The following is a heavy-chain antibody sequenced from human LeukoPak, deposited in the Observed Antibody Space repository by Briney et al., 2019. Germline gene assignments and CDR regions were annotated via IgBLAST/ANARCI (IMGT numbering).Heavy chain of an antibody. V-gene: IGHV4-4*02. CDR3: ARERIAVVTAGIHNWFDP. J-gene: IGHJ5*02. CDR2: IYHSDYT. Sequence: SSGTLSLTCAVSGGSISSNNWWSWVRPPPGKGLEWIGEIYHSDYTNYNPSLKSRVTISVDTSKNQFSLKLSSVTAADTAVYYCARERIAVVTAGIHNWFDPWGQGTLVTVSS. D-gene: IGHD2-21*02. CDR1: GGSISSNNW.